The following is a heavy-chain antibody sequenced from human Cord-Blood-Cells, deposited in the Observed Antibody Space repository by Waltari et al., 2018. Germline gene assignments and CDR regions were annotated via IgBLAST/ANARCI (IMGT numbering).Heavy chain of an antibody. Sequence: VQPQQWGAGLLKPPETLYLTCAVHGGSLSGYYWHWLRQPPGKGLEWIGEINHSGSTNYNPALKSRVTISVDTSKNQFSLKLSSVTAADTAVYYCARHNWNLDYWGQGTLVTVSS. D-gene: IGHD1-20*01. V-gene: IGHV4-34*01. CDR2: INHSGST. CDR3: ARHNWNLDY. J-gene: IGHJ4*02. CDR1: GGSLSGYY.